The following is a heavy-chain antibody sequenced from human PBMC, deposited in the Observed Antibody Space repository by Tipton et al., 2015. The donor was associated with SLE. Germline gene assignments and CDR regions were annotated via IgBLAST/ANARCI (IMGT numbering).Heavy chain of an antibody. J-gene: IGHJ4*02. V-gene: IGHV4-59*11. D-gene: IGHD5-12*01. CDR1: GASISSHY. CDR3: ARRSGYVAGFDY. Sequence: TLSLTCAVSGASISSHYWSWIRQPPGKGLEWIGYIYYSGSTNYIPSLKSRVTISVDRSKNQFSLKLSSVTAADTAVYYCARRSGYVAGFDYWGQGTLVTVSS. CDR2: IYYSGST.